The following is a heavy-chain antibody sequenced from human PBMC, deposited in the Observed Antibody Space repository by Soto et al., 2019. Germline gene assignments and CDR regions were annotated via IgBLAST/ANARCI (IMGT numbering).Heavy chain of an antibody. J-gene: IGHJ4*02. V-gene: IGHV3-7*01. CDR1: GFTFSGYW. Sequence: EVQLVESGGGLVQPGGSLRLSCAASGFTFSGYWMTWVRQAPGKGLEWVANIKQDGSEKYYVDSVKGRFTISRDNGKNSLYLQMNSLRVEDTAVYYCARGRGIAARPFDYWGQGTLVTVSS. CDR2: IKQDGSEK. D-gene: IGHD6-6*01. CDR3: ARGRGIAARPFDY.